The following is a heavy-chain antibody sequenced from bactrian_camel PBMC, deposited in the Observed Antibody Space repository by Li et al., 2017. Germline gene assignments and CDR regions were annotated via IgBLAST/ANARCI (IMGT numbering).Heavy chain of an antibody. V-gene: IGHV3S53*01. Sequence: HVQLVESGGGSVQAGGSLKLSCVVPGYIYSSNCMAWFRQAPGKEREVVGTIAHDGSTSVPDSMKGRFLFSKDSAKNTLYLQMHSLKPEDTAMYYCAAGFVLPGPCVEMRWSFPAGHWGQ. CDR3: AAGFVLPGPCVEMRWSFPAGH. CDR1: GYIYSSNC. CDR2: IAHDGST. J-gene: IGHJ4*01. D-gene: IGHD2*01.